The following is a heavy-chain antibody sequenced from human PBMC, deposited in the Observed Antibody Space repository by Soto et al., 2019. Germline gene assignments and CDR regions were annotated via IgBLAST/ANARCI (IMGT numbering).Heavy chain of an antibody. Sequence: GGSLRLPCAASGFTFSDHYMDWARQAPGQGLEWVGRTRNKANSYTTEYAASVKGRFTISGDDSKNSLYLQMNSLKTEDTAVYYCARETITMVRGVDYYYYGMAVWGQGSSVTVSS. CDR3: ARETITMVRGVDYYYYGMAV. J-gene: IGHJ6*02. D-gene: IGHD3-10*01. V-gene: IGHV3-72*01. CDR1: GFTFSDHY. CDR2: TRNKANSYTT.